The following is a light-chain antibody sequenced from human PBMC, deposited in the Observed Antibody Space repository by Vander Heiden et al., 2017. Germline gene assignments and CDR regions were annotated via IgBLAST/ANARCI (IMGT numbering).Light chain of an antibody. Sequence: SYELTQPPSVSVSPGQTASITCSGDKLGDKYACWYRQKPGQSPVLVIYQDSKRPSGIPERFSGSNSGNTATLTISGTQAIDEADYYCQAWDSSTYVFGTGTKVTVL. V-gene: IGLV3-1*01. CDR1: KLGDKY. CDR2: QDS. CDR3: QAWDSSTYV. J-gene: IGLJ1*01.